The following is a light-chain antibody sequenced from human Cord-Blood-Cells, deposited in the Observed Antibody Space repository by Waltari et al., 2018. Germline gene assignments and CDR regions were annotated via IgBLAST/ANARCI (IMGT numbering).Light chain of an antibody. Sequence: QSAPTQPASVSGSPGQSLTLPCPGTSRDVGGYKYVSWYQQHPGKAPKLMIYDVSKRPSGVSNRFSGSKSGNTASLTISGLQAEDEADYYCSSYTSSSTLYVFGTGTKVTVL. V-gene: IGLV2-14*01. CDR1: SRDVGGYKY. J-gene: IGLJ1*01. CDR3: SSYTSSSTLYV. CDR2: DVS.